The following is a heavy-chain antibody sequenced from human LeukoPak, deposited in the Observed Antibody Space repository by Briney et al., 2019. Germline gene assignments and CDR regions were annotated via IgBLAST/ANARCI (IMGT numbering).Heavy chain of an antibody. V-gene: IGHV4-39*07. CDR3: ARDLYSSRTDDAFVI. CDR2: IYYSGTT. D-gene: IGHD6-13*01. J-gene: IGHJ3*02. Sequence: SETLSLTCTVSGGSISSRSYYWGWIRQPPGKGLEWIGSIYYSGTTYYNPSLKSRVTISIDTSKNQFSLKLSSVTAADTAVYYCARDLYSSRTDDAFVIWCQGTMVTVSS. CDR1: GGSISSRSYY.